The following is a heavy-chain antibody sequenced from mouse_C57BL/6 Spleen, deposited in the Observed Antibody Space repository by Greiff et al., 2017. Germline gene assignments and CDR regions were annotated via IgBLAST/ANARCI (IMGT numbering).Heavy chain of an antibody. CDR1: GYAFSSYW. CDR2: IYPGDGDT. J-gene: IGHJ1*03. CDR3: ARNEAYYSNWYFDV. Sequence: VQLQQSGAALVKPGASVKISCKASGYAFSSYWMNWVKQRPGKGLEWIGQIYPGDGDTNYNGKFKGKATLTADKSSSTAYMQLSSLTSEDSAVDFCARNEAYYSNWYFDVWGTGTTVTVSS. D-gene: IGHD2-5*01. V-gene: IGHV1-80*01.